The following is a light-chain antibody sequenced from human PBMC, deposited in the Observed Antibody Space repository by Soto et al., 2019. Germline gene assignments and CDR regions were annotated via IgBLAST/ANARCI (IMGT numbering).Light chain of an antibody. Sequence: DIQMTQSPSSVSASVGDRVTITCRTSQAIDSWLAWYQQKPGEAPKLLIFTGSLLHSGVPPRFSVRGSGTDFTLTISSLQPEDFATYYCQQTLSFPPTFGQGTKV. CDR3: QQTLSFPPT. CDR2: TGS. CDR1: QAIDSW. V-gene: IGKV1-12*01. J-gene: IGKJ1*01.